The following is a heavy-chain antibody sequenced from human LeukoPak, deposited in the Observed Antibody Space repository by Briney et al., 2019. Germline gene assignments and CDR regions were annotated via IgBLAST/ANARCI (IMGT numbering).Heavy chain of an antibody. Sequence: SETLSLTCTVSGGSIISYYWSWIRQPPGRGLEWIGYIYYSGSTNYNPSLNSRVTISVDTSKNEFSLKLSSVTAADTAVYYCAREWTSGVCFDPWGQGTLVTVSS. D-gene: IGHD3-10*01. CDR2: IYYSGST. CDR3: AREWTSGVCFDP. J-gene: IGHJ5*02. CDR1: GGSIISYY. V-gene: IGHV4-59*12.